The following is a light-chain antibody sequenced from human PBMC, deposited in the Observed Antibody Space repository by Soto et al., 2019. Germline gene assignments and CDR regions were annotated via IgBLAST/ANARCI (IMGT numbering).Light chain of an antibody. CDR2: GAS. J-gene: IGKJ4*01. Sequence: EVVLTQSPGTLSLSPGDRATLSCRASRSVSDNYLAWYQQKPGRAPRLLLFGASIRATGIPDRFIGSASGTDFTLTITGLEPDDFAVYYCQQYDASSPLTFGGATRV. CDR1: RSVSDNY. V-gene: IGKV3-20*01. CDR3: QQYDASSPLT.